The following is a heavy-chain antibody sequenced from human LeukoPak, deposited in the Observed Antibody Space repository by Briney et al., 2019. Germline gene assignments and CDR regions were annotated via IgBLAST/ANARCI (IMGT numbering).Heavy chain of an antibody. J-gene: IGHJ3*02. CDR1: GGSFSGYY. V-gene: IGHV4-34*01. Sequence: SETLSLTCAAYGGSFSGYYWSWIRQPPGKGLEWIGEINHSGSTNYNPSLKSRVTISVDTSKNQFSLKLSSVTAADTAVYYCARVDTAMVNDAFDIWGQGTMVTVSS. D-gene: IGHD5-18*01. CDR2: INHSGST. CDR3: ARVDTAMVNDAFDI.